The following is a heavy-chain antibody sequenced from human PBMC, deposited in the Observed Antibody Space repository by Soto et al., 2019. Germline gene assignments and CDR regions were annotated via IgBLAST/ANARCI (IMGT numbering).Heavy chain of an antibody. V-gene: IGHV4-31*03. CDR3: ARDAGYDNLTGYFDF. CDR2: IYYSGST. D-gene: IGHD3-9*01. Sequence: PSETLSLTCTVSGGSISSGGYYWSWIRQHQGKGREWIGYIYYSGSTNYNPSLKSRVTMSVDTSKNQFSLKLSSVTAADTAVYYCARDAGYDNLTGYFDFWGQGTLVTVSS. J-gene: IGHJ4*02. CDR1: GGSISSGGYY.